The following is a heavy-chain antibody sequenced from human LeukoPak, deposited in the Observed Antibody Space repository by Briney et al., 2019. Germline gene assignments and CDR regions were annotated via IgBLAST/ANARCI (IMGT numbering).Heavy chain of an antibody. D-gene: IGHD6-25*01. V-gene: IGHV3-23*01. CDR3: ARSLKGSGPFDY. Sequence: PGGSLRLSCAASGFTFSSYAMSWVRQAPGKGLEWVSAISGNGGSTYYADSVKGRFTISRDNAKNSLYLQMNSLRAEDTAVYYCARSLKGSGPFDYWGQGTLVTVSS. J-gene: IGHJ4*02. CDR1: GFTFSSYA. CDR2: ISGNGGST.